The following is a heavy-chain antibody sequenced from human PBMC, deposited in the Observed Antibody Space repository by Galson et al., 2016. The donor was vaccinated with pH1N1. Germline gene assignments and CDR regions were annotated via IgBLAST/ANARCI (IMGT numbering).Heavy chain of an antibody. Sequence: PALVKPTQTLTLTCTFSGFSLTTSGMRVTWIRQPPGKALEWLALIRWDDDKYYNTSLKTRITISKDTSKNQVVLRMTNMDPVDTATYFCARFLYGDFVGHLDPWGQGTRVTVSS. D-gene: IGHD4-17*01. CDR1: GFSLTTSGMR. V-gene: IGHV2-70*01. CDR3: ARFLYGDFVGHLDP. CDR2: IRWDDDK. J-gene: IGHJ5*01.